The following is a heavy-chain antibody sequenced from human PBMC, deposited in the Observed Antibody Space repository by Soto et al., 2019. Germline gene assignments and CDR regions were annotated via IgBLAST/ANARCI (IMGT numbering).Heavy chain of an antibody. CDR2: IWYDGSNK. Sequence: QVQLVESGGGVVQPGRSLRLSCAASGFTFSSYGMHWVRQAPGKGLEWVAVIWYDGSNKYYADSVKGRFTISRDNSKNTLYLQMNSLRAEDTAVYYCAREGGATTRRGLDYWGQGTLVTVSS. J-gene: IGHJ4*02. D-gene: IGHD1-26*01. CDR3: AREGGATTRRGLDY. V-gene: IGHV3-33*01. CDR1: GFTFSSYG.